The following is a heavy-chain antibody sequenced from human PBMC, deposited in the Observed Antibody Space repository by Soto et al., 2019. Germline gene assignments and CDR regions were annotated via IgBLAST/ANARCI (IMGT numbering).Heavy chain of an antibody. Sequence: QVQLVQSGAEMKNPGSSVKVSCQSSGGTFNTYAMNCVRQAPGQGPEWMGDISPMFSAANYAPKIQSRVTITADESTGTSYMQLSSLTSEDTALYLCAREVQVHTPVFGYWGQGTLVTVSS. CDR3: AREVQVHTPVFGY. D-gene: IGHD3-10*01. V-gene: IGHV1-69*19. CDR2: ISPMFSAA. CDR1: GGTFNTYA. J-gene: IGHJ4*02.